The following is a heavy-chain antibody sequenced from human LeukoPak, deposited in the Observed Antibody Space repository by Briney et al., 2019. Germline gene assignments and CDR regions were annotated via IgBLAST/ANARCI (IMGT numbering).Heavy chain of an antibody. J-gene: IGHJ5*02. D-gene: IGHD1-26*01. CDR3: ARDNSVGDTAWWFDP. CDR1: GYTFTSFG. V-gene: IGHV1-18*01. Sequence: ASVKVSCKASGYTFTSFGISWVRQAPGQGLEWMGWISAYNGNTKFAQKFQGRVTMTRDMSTSTDYMELSSLRSEDTAVYYCARDNSVGDTAWWFDPWGQGTLVTVSS. CDR2: ISAYNGNT.